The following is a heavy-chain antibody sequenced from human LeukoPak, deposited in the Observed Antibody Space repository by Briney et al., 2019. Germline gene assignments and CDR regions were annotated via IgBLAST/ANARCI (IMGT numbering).Heavy chain of an antibody. CDR2: INHSGST. Sequence: SSGTLSLTCAVYGGSFSGYYWSWIRQPPGKGLEWIGEINHSGSTNYNPSLKSRVTISVDTSKNQFSLKLSSVTAADTAVYYCARRVYTYYFDYWGQGTLVTVSS. V-gene: IGHV4-34*01. CDR3: ARRVYTYYFDY. J-gene: IGHJ4*02. D-gene: IGHD3-10*01. CDR1: GGSFSGYY.